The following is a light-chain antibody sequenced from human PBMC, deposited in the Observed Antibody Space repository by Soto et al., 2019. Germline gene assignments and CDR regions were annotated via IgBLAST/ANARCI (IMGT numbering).Light chain of an antibody. CDR2: DVS. CDR3: QQRSDWLPIT. CDR1: QSVSES. J-gene: IGKJ5*01. V-gene: IGKV3-11*01. Sequence: EIVLTQSPATLSLSPGERASLSGRASQSVSESLAWYHQKPRQAPRLLIYDVSYRATGIPVRFSGSGSGTDFTLTISSLEPEDFAVYYCQQRSDWLPITFGQGTRLEI.